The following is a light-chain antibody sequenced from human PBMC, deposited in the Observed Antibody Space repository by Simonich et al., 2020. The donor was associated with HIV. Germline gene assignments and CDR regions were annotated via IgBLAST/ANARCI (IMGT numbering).Light chain of an antibody. CDR1: QTINND. J-gene: IGKJ3*01. V-gene: IGKV1-39*01. CDR3: QQSYSTPST. CDR2: TMS. Sequence: DIQMPQPPSSLSASVGDRDTNTSRASQTINNDLNWYQQKPGKAPKLLIYTMSNLQTGVPSRFSGSDSGTDFTLTISSLQPEDFATYYCQQSYSTPSTFGPGTKVDIK.